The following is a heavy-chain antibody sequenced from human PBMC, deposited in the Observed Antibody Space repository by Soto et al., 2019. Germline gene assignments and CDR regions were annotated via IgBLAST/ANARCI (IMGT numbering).Heavy chain of an antibody. Sequence: KSSETLSLTCTVSGGSISSYYWSWIRQPPGKGLEWIGYIYYSGSTNYNPSLKSRVTISVDTSKNQFSLKLSSVTAADTAVYYCARAHSNSLLYYYYYGMDVWGQGTTVTVS. V-gene: IGHV4-59*01. J-gene: IGHJ6*02. CDR2: IYYSGST. CDR3: ARAHSNSLLYYYYYGMDV. CDR1: GGSISSYY. D-gene: IGHD4-4*01.